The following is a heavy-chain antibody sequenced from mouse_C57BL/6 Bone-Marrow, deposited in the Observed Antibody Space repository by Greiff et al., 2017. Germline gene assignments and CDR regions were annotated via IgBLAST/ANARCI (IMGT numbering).Heavy chain of an antibody. CDR3: ARHSSMVAYWYFDV. CDR1: GFTFSSYG. J-gene: IGHJ1*03. Sequence: EVKVVESGGDLVKPGGSLKLSCAASGFTFSSYGMSWVRQTPDKRLEWVATISSGGSYTYYPDSVKGRFTISRDNAKNTLYLQMSSLKSEDTAMYYCARHSSMVAYWYFDVWGTGTTVTVSS. V-gene: IGHV5-6*01. D-gene: IGHD2-2*01. CDR2: ISSGGSYT.